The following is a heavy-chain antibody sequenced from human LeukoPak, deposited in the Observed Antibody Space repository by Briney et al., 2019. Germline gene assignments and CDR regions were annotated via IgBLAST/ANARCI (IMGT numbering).Heavy chain of an antibody. J-gene: IGHJ4*02. Sequence: ASVKVSCKVSGYTLTELSMHWVRQAPGKGLEWMGGFDPEDGETIYAQKFQGRVTMTEDTSTDTAYMELSSLRSEDTAVYYCATDSHDSSGYYPLDYWGQGTLVTVSS. CDR1: GYTLTELS. D-gene: IGHD3-22*01. CDR3: ATDSHDSSGYYPLDY. V-gene: IGHV1-24*01. CDR2: FDPEDGET.